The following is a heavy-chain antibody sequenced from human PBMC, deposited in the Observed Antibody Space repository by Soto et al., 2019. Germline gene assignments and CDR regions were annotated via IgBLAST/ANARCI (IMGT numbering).Heavy chain of an antibody. CDR3: ADNCGVDCHSVFFY. J-gene: IGHJ4*02. D-gene: IGHD2-21*02. CDR1: GFSFSNDA. Sequence: EVQLLESGGGLVQPGGSLRLSCAASGFSFSNDAMSWVRQAPGKGLEWVSGISGGGGSSYYADSVKGRFTISRDNSKNALYLQVNSLRAEDTAVYYCADNCGVDCHSVFFYWGQGTLVIVSS. V-gene: IGHV3-23*01. CDR2: ISGGGGSS.